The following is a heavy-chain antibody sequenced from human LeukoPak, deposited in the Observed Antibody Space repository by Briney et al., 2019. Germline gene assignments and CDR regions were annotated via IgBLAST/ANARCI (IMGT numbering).Heavy chain of an antibody. CDR3: ARVARTAVGIRYYFDE. Sequence: ASVKVSCKASGYNFINYGIGRVRQAPGQGLDWMGWISTYNGNSIYAQKFQGRVTMTTDTSTSTGYMDLRSLTSDDTAVYYCARVARTAVGIRYYFDEWGQGTLVSVSS. V-gene: IGHV1-18*01. J-gene: IGHJ4*02. CDR1: GYNFINYG. D-gene: IGHD1-14*01. CDR2: ISTYNGNS.